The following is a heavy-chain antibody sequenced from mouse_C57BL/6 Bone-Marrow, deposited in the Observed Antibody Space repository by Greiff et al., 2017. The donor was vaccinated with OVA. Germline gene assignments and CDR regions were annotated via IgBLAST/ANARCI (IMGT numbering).Heavy chain of an antibody. CDR1: GFTFSSYA. D-gene: IGHD1-1*01. J-gene: IGHJ4*01. V-gene: IGHV5-4*01. Sequence: DVQLVESGGGLVKPGGSLKLSCAASGFTFSSYAMSWVRQTPEKRLEWVATISDGGSYTYYPDNVKGRFTISRDNAKNNLYLQMSHLKSEDTAMYYCARDRSFITTVVATPYAMDYWGQGTSVTVSS. CDR2: ISDGGSYT. CDR3: ARDRSFITTVVATPYAMDY.